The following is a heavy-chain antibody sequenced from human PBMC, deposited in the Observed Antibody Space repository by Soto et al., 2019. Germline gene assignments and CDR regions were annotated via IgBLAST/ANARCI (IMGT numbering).Heavy chain of an antibody. J-gene: IGHJ4*02. CDR3: ATYGYNYEGYFDY. Sequence: XTLSLACTVSGGSVSSYYWSWIRQPPGKGLEWIGYIYYSGSTNYNPSLKSRVTISVDTSKNQFSLKLSSVTAADTDVYYCATYGYNYEGYFDYWGQGTLGTVS. CDR1: GGSVSSYY. D-gene: IGHD5-12*01. CDR2: IYYSGST. V-gene: IGHV4-59*02.